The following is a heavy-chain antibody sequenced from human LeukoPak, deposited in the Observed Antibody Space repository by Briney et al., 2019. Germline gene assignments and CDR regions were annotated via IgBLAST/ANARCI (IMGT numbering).Heavy chain of an antibody. CDR1: GGTFSSYA. CDR2: IIPIFGTA. V-gene: IGHV1-69*06. D-gene: IGHD3-10*01. J-gene: IGHJ3*02. Sequence: SVKVSCKASGGTFSSYAISWVRQAPGQGLEWMGGIIPIFGTANYAQKFQGGVTITADKSTSTAYMELSSLRSEDTAVYYCAREGVPDAFDIWGQGTMVTVSS. CDR3: AREGVPDAFDI.